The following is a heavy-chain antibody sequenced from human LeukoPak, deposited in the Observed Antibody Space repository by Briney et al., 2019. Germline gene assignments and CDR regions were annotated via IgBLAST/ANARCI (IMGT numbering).Heavy chain of an antibody. D-gene: IGHD3-10*01. CDR1: GGSFSGYY. CDR2: INHSGST. J-gene: IGHJ3*02. CDR3: ARKTYYYGSGSIGAFDI. Sequence: TTETLSLTCAVYGGSFSGYYWSWIRQSPGKGLEWIGEINHSGSTNYNPSLKSRVTISVDTSKNQFSLKLSSVTAADTAVYYCARKTYYYGSGSIGAFDIWGQGTMVTVSS. V-gene: IGHV4-34*01.